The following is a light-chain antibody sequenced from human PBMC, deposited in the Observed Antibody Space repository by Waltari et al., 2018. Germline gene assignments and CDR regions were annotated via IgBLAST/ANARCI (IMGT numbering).Light chain of an antibody. CDR3: SSYTSSSALV. CDR1: SSDVGGYNH. CDR2: DVT. V-gene: IGLV2-14*03. J-gene: IGLJ2*01. Sequence: QSALTQSASVSGSPGQSITISCTVTSSDVGGYNHVSWYQQHPGKAPKLMIYDVTNRPSGVSNRCSGSKSGNTASLTISGLQAEDEADYYCSSYTSSSALVFGGGTKLTVL.